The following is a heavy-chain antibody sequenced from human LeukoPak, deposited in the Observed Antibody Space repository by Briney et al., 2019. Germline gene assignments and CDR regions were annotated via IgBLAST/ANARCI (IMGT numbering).Heavy chain of an antibody. CDR2: IKQDGSEK. D-gene: IGHD3-22*01. J-gene: IGHJ4*02. CDR1: GFTFSSYW. Sequence: GGSLRLSCAASGFTFSSYWMSWVRQAPGKGLEWVANIKQDGSEKYYVDSVKGRFTISRDNAKNSLYLQMNSLRAEDTAVYYCARDRVVDYYDSSGSDYWGQGTLVTVSS. V-gene: IGHV3-7*01. CDR3: ARDRVVDYYDSSGSDY.